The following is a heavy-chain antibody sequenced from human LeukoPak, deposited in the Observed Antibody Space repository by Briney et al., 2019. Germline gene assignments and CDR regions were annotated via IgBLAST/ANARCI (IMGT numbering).Heavy chain of an antibody. Sequence: SETLSLTCTVSGGSISSSSYYWGWIRQPPGKGLEWIGSIYYSGSTYYNPSLKSRVTISVDTSKNQFSLKLSSVTAADTAVYYCARAPMVAGGYDAFDIWGQGTMVTVSS. J-gene: IGHJ3*02. CDR1: GGSISSSSYY. D-gene: IGHD4/OR15-4a*01. V-gene: IGHV4-39*07. CDR2: IYYSGST. CDR3: ARAPMVAGGYDAFDI.